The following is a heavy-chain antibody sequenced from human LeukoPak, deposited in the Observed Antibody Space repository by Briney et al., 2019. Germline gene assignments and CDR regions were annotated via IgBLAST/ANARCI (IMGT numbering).Heavy chain of an antibody. CDR1: GGSISSYY. CDR3: ARPSAVHGMDV. J-gene: IGHJ6*02. Sequence: SETLSLTCTVSGGSISSYYWSWIRQPPGKGLEWIGYIYYSGSTNYNPSLKSRVTISVDTSKNQFSLKLSSVTAADTAVYYCARPSAVHGMDVWGQGTTVTVSS. CDR2: IYYSGST. V-gene: IGHV4-59*08. D-gene: IGHD6-19*01.